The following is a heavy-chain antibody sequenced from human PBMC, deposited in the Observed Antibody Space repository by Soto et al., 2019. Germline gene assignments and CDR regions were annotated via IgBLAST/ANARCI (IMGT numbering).Heavy chain of an antibody. V-gene: IGHV1-2*02. J-gene: IGHJ6*04. Sequence: ASVKVSCKASGYASSDYFIQWVRQAPGQGLEWVAWINPNNADTKYAKKFQGRVSLTRDTSFSTAYMELTRLKPEDTAVYYCARIKCCLDDFCGMDVWGKGTMVPVSS. CDR2: INPNNADT. CDR1: GYASSDYF. CDR3: ARIKCCLDDFCGMDV.